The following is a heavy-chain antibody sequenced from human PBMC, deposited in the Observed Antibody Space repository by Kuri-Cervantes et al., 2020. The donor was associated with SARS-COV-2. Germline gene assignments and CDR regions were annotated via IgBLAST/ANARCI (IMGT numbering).Heavy chain of an antibody. D-gene: IGHD1-26*01. Sequence: SETLSLTCTVSGGSISSSSYYWGWIRQPPGKGLEWIGSIYYSGSTYYNPSLKSRVTISVDTSKNQFSLKLSSVTAADTAVYYCARGRTGALFYYWGQGTLVTVSS. CDR2: IYYSGST. CDR3: ARGRTGALFYY. J-gene: IGHJ4*02. V-gene: IGHV4-39*01. CDR1: GGSISSSSYY.